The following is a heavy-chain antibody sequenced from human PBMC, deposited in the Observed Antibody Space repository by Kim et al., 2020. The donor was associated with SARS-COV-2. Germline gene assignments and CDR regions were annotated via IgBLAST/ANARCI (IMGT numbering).Heavy chain of an antibody. D-gene: IGHD3-3*01. V-gene: IGHV4-31*03. CDR2: IYYSGST. Sequence: SETLSLTCTVSGGSISSGGYYWSWIRQHPGKGLEGIGYIYYSGSTYYNPSLKSRVTISVDTSKNQFSLKLSSVTAAATAVYYCARVRSFFGVVRNFDYWGQGTLVTVSS. CDR1: GGSISSGGYY. J-gene: IGHJ4*02. CDR3: ARVRSFFGVVRNFDY.